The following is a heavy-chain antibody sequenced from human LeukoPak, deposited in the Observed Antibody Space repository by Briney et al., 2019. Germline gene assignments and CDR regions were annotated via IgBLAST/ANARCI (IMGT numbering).Heavy chain of an antibody. J-gene: IGHJ4*02. CDR2: TYYRSKWYN. D-gene: IGHD1-26*01. Sequence: SQTLSLTCAISGDSVSSNSAAWNWIRQSPSRGLEWLGWTYYRSKWYNDYAVSVKSRVAINPDTVKNQISLQLNSVTPEDTAVYYCASSGSYRFDYWGQGTLVTVSS. CDR1: GDSVSSNSAA. V-gene: IGHV6-1*01. CDR3: ASSGSYRFDY.